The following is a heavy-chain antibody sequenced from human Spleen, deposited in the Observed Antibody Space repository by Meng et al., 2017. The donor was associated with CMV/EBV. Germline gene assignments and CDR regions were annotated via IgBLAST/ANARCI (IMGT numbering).Heavy chain of an antibody. J-gene: IGHJ6*02. CDR3: VRVGVNAYYYGMDI. V-gene: IGHV4-31*03. CDR1: GGSIGSGVHY. D-gene: IGHD4-23*01. CDR2: IYYSGST. Sequence: SETLSLTCTVSGGSIGSGVHYWSWIRQHPGKGMEWIGYIYYSGSTYYSPSLKSRVTISVDTSKNQFSLKLSSVTAADTAVYYCVRVGVNAYYYGMDIWGQGTTVTVSS.